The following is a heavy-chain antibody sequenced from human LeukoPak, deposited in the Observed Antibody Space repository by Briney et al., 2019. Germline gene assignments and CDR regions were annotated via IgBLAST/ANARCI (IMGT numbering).Heavy chain of an antibody. CDR2: ITSSSSTI. Sequence: GGSLRLSRAASGLTFSSYSMNCVRRAPGKGLEWGLYITSSSSTIYYADSVKGRFTLSRDNAKNSLYLQMNSLRDEDTAVYYCARVVGALDIWGQGTMVTVSS. V-gene: IGHV3-48*02. J-gene: IGHJ3*02. CDR1: GLTFSSYS. CDR3: ARVVGALDI. D-gene: IGHD3-10*01.